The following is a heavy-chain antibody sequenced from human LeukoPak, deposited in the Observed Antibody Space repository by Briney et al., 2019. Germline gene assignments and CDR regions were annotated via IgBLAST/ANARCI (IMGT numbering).Heavy chain of an antibody. J-gene: IGHJ4*02. Sequence: SVKVSCKASGGTFSSYAISWVRQAPGQGLEWMGGIIPIFGTANYAQKFQGRVTITTDESTSTAYMELSSLRSEDTAVYYCAMGENWSGSPGGDLDYWGQGTLVTVSS. D-gene: IGHD1-26*01. V-gene: IGHV1-69*05. CDR1: GGTFSSYA. CDR2: IIPIFGTA. CDR3: AMGENWSGSPGGDLDY.